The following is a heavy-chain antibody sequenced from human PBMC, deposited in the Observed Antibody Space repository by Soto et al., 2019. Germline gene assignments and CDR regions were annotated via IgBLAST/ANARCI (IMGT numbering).Heavy chain of an antibody. Sequence: QVQLLESGPGLVKPSQTLSLTCTVSGGSISSGGYYWSWTRQHPGKGLEWIGYIYYSGSTYYNPSLKSRVTISVDTSKNQFSLKLSSVTAADTAVYYCARGPGIMAKIDYWGQGTLVTVSS. CDR2: IYYSGST. CDR3: ARGPGIMAKIDY. J-gene: IGHJ4*02. D-gene: IGHD3-16*01. V-gene: IGHV4-31*03. CDR1: GGSISSGGYY.